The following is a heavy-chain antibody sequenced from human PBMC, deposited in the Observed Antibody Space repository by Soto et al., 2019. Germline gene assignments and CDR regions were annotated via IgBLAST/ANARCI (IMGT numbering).Heavy chain of an antibody. CDR1: GGSITSSSYY. D-gene: IGHD1-1*01. J-gene: IGHJ5*02. CDR2: IFYTGTT. V-gene: IGHV4-39*01. Sequence: SETLSLTCTVSGGSITSSSYYWAWIRQPPGKGLEWIGSIFYTGTTYCNSSLKSRVTISVDTAKEQVSLKLSSVTAAATAVYYCASQERSGVGKLNWFDPWGQGTLVTVSS. CDR3: ASQERSGVGKLNWFDP.